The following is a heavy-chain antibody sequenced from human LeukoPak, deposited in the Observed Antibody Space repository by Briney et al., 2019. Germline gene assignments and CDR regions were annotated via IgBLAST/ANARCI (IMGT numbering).Heavy chain of an antibody. Sequence: GGSLRLSRAASGFSFSRSWMSWVRQAPGKGLEWVANIKQDGSEKNYVDSEKGRFTISRDNANNSLYLQMNSLRAEDTAVYYCARVSSGAFDIWGQGTMVTVSS. CDR2: IKQDGSEK. J-gene: IGHJ3*02. CDR3: ARVSSGAFDI. D-gene: IGHD3-10*01. CDR1: GFSFSRSW. V-gene: IGHV3-7*05.